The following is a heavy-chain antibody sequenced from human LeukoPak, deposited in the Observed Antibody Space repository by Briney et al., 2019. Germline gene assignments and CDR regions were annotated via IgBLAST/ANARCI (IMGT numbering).Heavy chain of an antibody. J-gene: IGHJ5*02. CDR2: ISTYNGNT. CDR3: ARGPPMVRGVILNWFDP. V-gene: IGHV1-18*01. D-gene: IGHD3-10*01. Sequence: GASVKVSCKASGYTFSSYGISWVRQAPGQGLEWMGWISTYNGNTSYAQKLQGRVTMTTDTSTSTAYMELRSLRSDDTAVYYCARGPPMVRGVILNWFDPWGQGTLVTVSS. CDR1: GYTFSSYG.